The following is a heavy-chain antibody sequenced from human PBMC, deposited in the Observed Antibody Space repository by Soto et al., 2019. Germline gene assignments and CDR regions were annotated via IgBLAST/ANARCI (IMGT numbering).Heavy chain of an antibody. J-gene: IGHJ4*02. CDR1: GFHFSTTG. V-gene: IGHV3-23*05. D-gene: IGHD6-13*01. CDR2: IGPNPSNT. Sequence: EVRLLESGGGLVQPGGSLRLSCAASGFHFSTTGILWVRQPPGAGLEWVSAIGPNPSNTKYTDSVKGRFVISRDNSRNTVFLQMSALRAEDTALYYCTTARHCSSDACPSAEWGQGTLIPVS. CDR3: TTARHCSSDACPSAE.